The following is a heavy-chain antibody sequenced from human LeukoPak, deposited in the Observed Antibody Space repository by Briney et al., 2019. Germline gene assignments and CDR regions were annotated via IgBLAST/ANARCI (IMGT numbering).Heavy chain of an antibody. J-gene: IGHJ5*02. V-gene: IGHV1-69*04. CDR2: IIPILGIA. CDR3: ARVLSVRGVIITGWFDP. D-gene: IGHD3-10*01. Sequence: EASVKVSCKASGGTFSSYAISWVRQAPGQGLEWMGRIIPILGIANYAQKFQGRVTITADKSTSTAYMELSSLRSEDTAVYYCARVLSVRGVIITGWFDPWGQGTLVTVSS. CDR1: GGTFSSYA.